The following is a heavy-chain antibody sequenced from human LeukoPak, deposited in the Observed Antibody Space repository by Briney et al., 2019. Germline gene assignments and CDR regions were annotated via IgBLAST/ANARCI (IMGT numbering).Heavy chain of an antibody. CDR1: GFTFSSYG. CDR3: AKDSGYYTPGTYYYGMDV. J-gene: IGHJ6*02. Sequence: PGGSPRLSCAASGFTFSSYGMHWVRQAPGKGLEWVAVISYDGSNKYYADSVKGRFTISRDNSKNTLYLQMNSLRAEDTAVYYCAKDSGYYTPGTYYYGMDVWGQGTTVTVSS. V-gene: IGHV3-30*18. CDR2: ISYDGSNK. D-gene: IGHD3-3*01.